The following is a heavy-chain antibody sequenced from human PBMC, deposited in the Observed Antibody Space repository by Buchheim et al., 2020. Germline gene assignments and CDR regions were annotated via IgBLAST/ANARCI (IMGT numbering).Heavy chain of an antibody. Sequence: EVQVLESGGGLVQPGGSLRLSCAASGFTFSSYAMSWVRQAPGKGLEWVSAISGSGGNTYYADSVKGRFTISRDNSKNSLYVQMNSLRAEDTAVYYCAKGTLYSSGWYYFDYWGQGTL. CDR1: GFTFSSYA. D-gene: IGHD6-13*01. V-gene: IGHV3-23*01. J-gene: IGHJ4*02. CDR3: AKGTLYSSGWYYFDY. CDR2: ISGSGGNT.